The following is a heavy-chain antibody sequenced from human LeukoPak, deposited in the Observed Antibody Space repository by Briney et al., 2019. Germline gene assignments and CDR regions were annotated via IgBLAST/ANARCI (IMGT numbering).Heavy chain of an antibody. V-gene: IGHV4-61*02. CDR3: TTNYYDTRKPWD. CDR2: IHTSGTP. D-gene: IGHD3-22*01. J-gene: IGHJ4*02. Sequence: SQTLSLTCLVSGGSTSTGDFYCSWIRQPAGKGLEWIGRIHTSGTPNYNPSLECRVTMSVDTSQNQFSLKLSSVTAADTAVYFCTTNYYDTRKPWDWGQGTLVTVSS. CDR1: GGSTSTGDFY.